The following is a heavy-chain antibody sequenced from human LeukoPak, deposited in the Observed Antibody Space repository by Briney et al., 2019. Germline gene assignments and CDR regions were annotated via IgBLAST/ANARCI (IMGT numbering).Heavy chain of an antibody. CDR3: ARGNVGAFDY. V-gene: IGHV1-2*06. CDR1: GYTFIDYY. J-gene: IGHJ4*02. Sequence: ASVKVSCKASGYTFIDYYIHWARHAPGQGLEWMGRISPNSGGTNYAQKFQGRVTMTRDTSISTAYMELSRLRSDDTAVYYCARGNVGAFDYWGQGTLVTVSS. CDR2: ISPNSGGT.